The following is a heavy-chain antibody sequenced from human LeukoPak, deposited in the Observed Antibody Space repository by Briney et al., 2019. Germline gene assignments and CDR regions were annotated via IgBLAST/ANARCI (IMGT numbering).Heavy chain of an antibody. J-gene: IGHJ4*02. CDR1: GFTFSSYG. D-gene: IGHD3-22*01. CDR3: ARDPLHYYDSSGFDY. Sequence: GRSLRLSCAASGFTFSSYGMHWVRQAPGKGLEWVAVIWYDGSNKYYADSVKGRFTISRDNSKNTLYLQMNSLRAEDTAVYYCARDPLHYYDSSGFDYWGQGTLVTVSS. CDR2: IWYDGSNK. V-gene: IGHV3-33*01.